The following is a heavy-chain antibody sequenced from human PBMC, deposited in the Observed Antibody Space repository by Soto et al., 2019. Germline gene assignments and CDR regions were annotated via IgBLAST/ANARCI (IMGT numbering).Heavy chain of an antibody. CDR2: ISYDGSNK. CDR3: AKDQYFYDSSGFVNYYYGMDV. Sequence: GGSLRLSCAASGFTFSRYGVHWVRQAPGKGLEWVAVISYDGSNKYYADSVKGRFTISRDNSKNTLYLQMNSLRVEDTAVYYCAKDQYFYDSSGFVNYYYGMDVWGQGTTVTVSS. V-gene: IGHV3-30*18. J-gene: IGHJ6*02. D-gene: IGHD3-22*01. CDR1: GFTFSRYG.